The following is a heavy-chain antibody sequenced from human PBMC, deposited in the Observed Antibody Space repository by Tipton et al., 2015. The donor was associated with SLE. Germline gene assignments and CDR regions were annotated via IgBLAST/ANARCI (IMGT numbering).Heavy chain of an antibody. J-gene: IGHJ3*02. Sequence: LRLSCIVSGGSISSSSYYWGWIRPPPGKGLEWIGSIYYSGSTYYNPSLKSRVTISVDTSKNQFSLKLSSVTAADTAVYYCAREPSMVGAFDIWGQGTMVPVSS. D-gene: IGHD3-10*01. CDR3: AREPSMVGAFDI. CDR1: GGSISSSSYY. CDR2: IYYSGST. V-gene: IGHV4-39*07.